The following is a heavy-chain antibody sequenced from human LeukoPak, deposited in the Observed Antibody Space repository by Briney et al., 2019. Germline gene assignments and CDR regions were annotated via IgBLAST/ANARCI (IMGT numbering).Heavy chain of an antibody. Sequence: AETLSLTCTVSGGPITSYYWSRIRQPPGKGLEWIGYIYYSGSTNYNASLKSRVTISVDTSKNQFSLKLSSVTAADTGVYYCARVSTGGFKSASFDYWGQGTLVTVSS. V-gene: IGHV4-59*01. D-gene: IGHD2-8*02. J-gene: IGHJ4*02. CDR2: IYYSGST. CDR3: ARVSTGGFKSASFDY. CDR1: GGPITSYY.